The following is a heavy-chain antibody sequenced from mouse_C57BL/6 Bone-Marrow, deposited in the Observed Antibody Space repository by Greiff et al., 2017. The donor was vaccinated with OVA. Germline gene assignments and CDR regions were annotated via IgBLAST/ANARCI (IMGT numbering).Heavy chain of an antibody. CDR2: IYPGSGST. CDR3: ARHYITTVVARGD. Sequence: QVQLQQPGAELVKPGASVKMSCKASGYTFTSYWITWVKQRPGQGLEWIGDIYPGSGSTNYNEKFKSKATLTVDTSSSTAYMQLSSLTSEDSAVYYCARHYITTVVARGDWGQGTTLTVSS. D-gene: IGHD1-1*01. V-gene: IGHV1-55*01. J-gene: IGHJ2*01. CDR1: GYTFTSYW.